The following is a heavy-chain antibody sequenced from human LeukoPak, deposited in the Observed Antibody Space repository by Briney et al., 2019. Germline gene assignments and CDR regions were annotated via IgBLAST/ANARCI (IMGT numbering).Heavy chain of an antibody. V-gene: IGHV3-74*01. Sequence: GGSLRLSCAASDLISFSMSWMHWVRQAPGQGLMWVSLINSDGSMTSYADSVKGRFTISRDNAKNTLYLQMNGLSVEDTAVYYCARDRLYTSAYWGQGTLVTVSS. D-gene: IGHD6-19*01. CDR3: ARDRLYTSAY. J-gene: IGHJ4*02. CDR2: INSDGSMT. CDR1: DLISFSMSW.